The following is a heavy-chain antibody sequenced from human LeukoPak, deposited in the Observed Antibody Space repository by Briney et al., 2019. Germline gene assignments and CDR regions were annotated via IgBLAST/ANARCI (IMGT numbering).Heavy chain of an antibody. CDR2: INHSEST. D-gene: IGHD3-10*01. CDR3: ARGSGSSLHVAFDI. CDR1: GGSFSGYY. J-gene: IGHJ3*02. Sequence: PSETLSLTCAVYGGSFSGYYWSWIRQPPGKGLEWIGEINHSESTNYNPSLKSRVTISVDTSKNQFSLKLSSVTAADTAVYYCARGSGSSLHVAFDIWGQGTMVTVSS. V-gene: IGHV4-34*01.